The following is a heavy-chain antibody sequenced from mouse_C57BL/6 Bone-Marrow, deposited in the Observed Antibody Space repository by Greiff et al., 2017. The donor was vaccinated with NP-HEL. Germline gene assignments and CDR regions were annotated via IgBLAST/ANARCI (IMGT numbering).Heavy chain of an antibody. V-gene: IGHV7-3*01. CDR1: GFTFTDYY. CDR3: ARSIYDDYADDPFYAMDY. J-gene: IGHJ4*01. Sequence: EVQGVESGGGLVQPGGSLSLSCAASGFTFTDYYMSWVRQPPGKALEWLGFIRNKVNGYTTEYSASVKGRFTISRDNSQSILYLQMNALRAEDSATYYCARSIYDDYADDPFYAMDYWGRGTSVTVSS. D-gene: IGHD2-4*01. CDR2: IRNKVNGYTT.